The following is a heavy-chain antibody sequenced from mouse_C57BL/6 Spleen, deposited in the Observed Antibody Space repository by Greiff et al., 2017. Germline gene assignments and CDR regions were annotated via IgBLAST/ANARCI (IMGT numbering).Heavy chain of an antibody. Sequence: QVQLQQPGAELVKPGASVKLSCKASGYTFTSYWMHWVKQRPGQGLEWIGMIHPNSGSTNYNEKFKSKATLTVDKSSSTAYMQLSSLTSEYSAVYYCARDNYSTDAGYAMDYWGQGTSVTVSS. CDR1: GYTFTSYW. D-gene: IGHD2-5*01. J-gene: IGHJ4*01. CDR3: ARDNYSTDAGYAMDY. V-gene: IGHV1-64*01. CDR2: IHPNSGST.